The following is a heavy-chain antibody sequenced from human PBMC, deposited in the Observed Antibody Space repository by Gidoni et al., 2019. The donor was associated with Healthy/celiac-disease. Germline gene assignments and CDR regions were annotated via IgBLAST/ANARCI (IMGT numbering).Heavy chain of an antibody. Sequence: QLQLQESGPGLVKPSETLSLTCTVSGGSISSSSYYWGWIRQPPGKGLEWIGSIYYSGSTYYNPSLKSRVTISVDTSKNQFSLKLSSVTAADTAVYYCASPGGSSSRNPFDYWGQGTLVTVSS. J-gene: IGHJ4*02. CDR3: ASPGGSSSRNPFDY. CDR2: IYYSGST. V-gene: IGHV4-39*01. D-gene: IGHD6-6*01. CDR1: GGSISSSSYY.